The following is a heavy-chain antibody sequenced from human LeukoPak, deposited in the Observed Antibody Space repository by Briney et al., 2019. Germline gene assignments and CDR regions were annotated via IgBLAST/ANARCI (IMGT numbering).Heavy chain of an antibody. CDR1: GFTFSSYA. Sequence: GGSLRLSCAASGFTFSSYAMSWVRQAPGKGLEWVAVISYDGSNKYYADSVKGRFTISRDNSTNTLYLQMNSLRAEDTAVYYCAKGRGYSYGDFDYWGQGTLVTVSS. D-gene: IGHD5-18*01. J-gene: IGHJ4*02. CDR2: ISYDGSNK. V-gene: IGHV3-30*18. CDR3: AKGRGYSYGDFDY.